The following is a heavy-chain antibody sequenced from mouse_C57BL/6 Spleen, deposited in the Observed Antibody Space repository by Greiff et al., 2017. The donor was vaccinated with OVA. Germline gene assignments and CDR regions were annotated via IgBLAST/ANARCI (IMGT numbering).Heavy chain of an antibody. CDR2: IDPSDSYT. J-gene: IGHJ2*01. CDR1: GYTFTSYW. Sequence: VQLQQPGAELVKPGASVKLSCKASGYTFTSYWMQWVKQRPGQGLEWIGAIDPSDSYTNYNQKFKGKATLTVDTSSSTAYMQLSSLTSEDSAVYYCARKDYYGPLDYWGQGTTLTVSS. D-gene: IGHD1-1*01. V-gene: IGHV1-50*01. CDR3: ARKDYYGPLDY.